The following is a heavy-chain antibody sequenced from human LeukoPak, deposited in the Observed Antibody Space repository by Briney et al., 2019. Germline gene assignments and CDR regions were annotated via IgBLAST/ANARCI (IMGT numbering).Heavy chain of an antibody. CDR2: ISSSGSTI. CDR1: GFTFSSYG. V-gene: IGHV3-48*01. D-gene: IGHD6-13*01. CDR3: AKRSSSWHYFDY. Sequence: GGSLRLSCAASGFTFSSYGMHWVRQAPGKGLEWISFISSSGSTIYYADSVKGRFTISRDNSKNTLFLQMDSLRADDTAVYYCAKRSSSWHYFDYWGQGTLVTVSS. J-gene: IGHJ4*02.